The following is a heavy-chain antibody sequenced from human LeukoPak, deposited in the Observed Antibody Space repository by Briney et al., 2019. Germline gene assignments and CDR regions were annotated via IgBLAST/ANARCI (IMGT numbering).Heavy chain of an antibody. Sequence: GGSLRLSCAASGFTFSSYAMHWVRQAPGKGLEWVAVISYDGSNKYYADSVKGRFTISRDNSKNTLYLQMNSLRAEDTAVYYCAKGVYYDILTGYYYFDYWGQGTLVTVSS. J-gene: IGHJ4*02. CDR2: ISYDGSNK. V-gene: IGHV3-30-3*01. CDR3: AKGVYYDILTGYYYFDY. D-gene: IGHD3-9*01. CDR1: GFTFSSYA.